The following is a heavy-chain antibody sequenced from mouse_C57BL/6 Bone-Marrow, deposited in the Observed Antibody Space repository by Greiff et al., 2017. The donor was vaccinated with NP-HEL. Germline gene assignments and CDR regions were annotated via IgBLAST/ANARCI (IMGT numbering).Heavy chain of an antibody. CDR3: TNSNYNY. CDR2: IDPENGDT. V-gene: IGHV14-4*01. Sequence: DVKLQESGAELVRPGASVKLSCTASGFNIKDDYMHWVKQRPEQGLEWIGWIDPENGDTEYASKFQGKATITADTSSNTAYLQLSSLTSEDTAVYYCTNSNYNYWGQGTTLTVSS. J-gene: IGHJ2*01. D-gene: IGHD2-5*01. CDR1: GFNIKDDY.